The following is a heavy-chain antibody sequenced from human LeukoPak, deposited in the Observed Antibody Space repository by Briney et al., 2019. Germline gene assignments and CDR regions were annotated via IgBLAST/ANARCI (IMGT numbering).Heavy chain of an antibody. V-gene: IGHV5-51*01. D-gene: IGHD5-24*01. CDR1: GYSFTSYW. J-gene: IGHJ4*02. Sequence: GESLKISCKGSGYSFTSYWIGWVRQVPGKGLEWMGIIYPGDSDTRYSPSFQGQVTISADKSISTAYLQWSSLKASDTAMYYCARLLTGRWLQLSAYYFDYWGQGTLVTVSS. CDR3: ARLLTGRWLQLSAYYFDY. CDR2: IYPGDSDT.